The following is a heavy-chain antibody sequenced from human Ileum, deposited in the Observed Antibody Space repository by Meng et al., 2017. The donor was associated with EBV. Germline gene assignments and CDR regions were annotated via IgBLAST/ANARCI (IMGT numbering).Heavy chain of an antibody. J-gene: IGHJ4*02. V-gene: IGHV4-30-2*01. D-gene: IGHD4-23*01. CDR2: IQHSGST. CDR1: GGSISSGGHS. CDR3: ARAHPVVYFFDY. Sequence: RQLQASCSGLVKPSQTLSLTCAVSGGSISSGGHSWSWIRQPPGKGLEWIGDIQHSGSTYYNPSLKSRVTISVDRSRNQFSLKLSSVTAADTAVYYCARAHPVVYFFDYWGQGTLVTVSS.